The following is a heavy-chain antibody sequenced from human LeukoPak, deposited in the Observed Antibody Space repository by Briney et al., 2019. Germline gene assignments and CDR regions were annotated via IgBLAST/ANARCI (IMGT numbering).Heavy chain of an antibody. CDR1: GGSISSSSYY. Sequence: SETLSLTCTVSGGSISSSSYYWGWIRQPPGKGLEWIGSIYCSGSTYYSPSLKSRVTISVDTSKNQFSLKLSSVTAADTAVYYCARHGGITIFGVVINPPLFDYWGQGTLVTVSS. CDR3: ARHGGITIFGVVINPPLFDY. V-gene: IGHV4-39*01. J-gene: IGHJ4*02. D-gene: IGHD3-3*01. CDR2: IYCSGST.